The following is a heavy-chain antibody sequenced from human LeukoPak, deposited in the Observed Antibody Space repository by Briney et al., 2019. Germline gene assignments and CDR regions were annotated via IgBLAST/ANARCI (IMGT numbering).Heavy chain of an antibody. J-gene: IGHJ6*03. V-gene: IGHV3-21*01. CDR1: GFTFSSYT. CDR3: VTMVRGVMSRYYYYYYMDV. D-gene: IGHD3-10*01. Sequence: GGSLRLSCVASGFTFSSYTMNWVRQAPGKGLEWVSSISSSSSYIYYADSVKGRFTISRDNAKNSLYLQMNSLRAEDTAVYYCVTMVRGVMSRYYYYYYMDVWGKGTTVTVSS. CDR2: ISSSSSYI.